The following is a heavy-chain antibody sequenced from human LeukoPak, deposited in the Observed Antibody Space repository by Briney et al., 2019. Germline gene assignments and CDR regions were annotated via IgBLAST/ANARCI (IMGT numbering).Heavy chain of an antibody. V-gene: IGHV3-30*02. CDR1: GFTFSSYS. D-gene: IGHD6-6*01. CDR2: IRYDGSNK. CDR3: AKGNVRAALAFDI. Sequence: GGSLRLSCAASGFTFSSYSMNWVRQAPGKGLEWVAFIRYDGSNKYYADSVKGRFTISRDNSKNTLYLQMNSLRAEDTAVYYCAKGNVRAALAFDIWGQGTMVTVSS. J-gene: IGHJ3*02.